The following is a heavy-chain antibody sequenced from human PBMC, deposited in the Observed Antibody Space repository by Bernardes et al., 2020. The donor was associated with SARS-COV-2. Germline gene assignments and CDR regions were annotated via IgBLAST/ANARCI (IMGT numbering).Heavy chain of an antibody. CDR1: RDSPSSNSAA. V-gene: IGHV6-1*01. CDR3: ARTSIVVVPGPLGLGPWGYNYHGMGV. CDR2: TYFRSKWYS. Sequence: RIPSLTPAISRDSPSSNSAAWTLLRQSPARGLAWLGRTYFRSKWYSDYAVSVKGRITINSDTSKNQFSLQLNSVTAEDTAVYYCARTSIVVVPGPLGLGPWGYNYHGMGVWGQGTTVIVSS. J-gene: IGHJ6*02. D-gene: IGHD2-2*01.